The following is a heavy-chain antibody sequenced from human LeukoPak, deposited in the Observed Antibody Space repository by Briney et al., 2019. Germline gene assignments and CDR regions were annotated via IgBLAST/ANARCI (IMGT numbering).Heavy chain of an antibody. V-gene: IGHV1-69*13. CDR3: ARLDEYSSSSRYYGMDV. D-gene: IGHD6-6*01. CDR2: IIPIFGTA. Sequence: SVKVSCKASGGTFSSYGTSWVRQAPGQGLEWMGGIIPIFGTANYAQKFQGRVTITADESTSTAYMELSSLRSEDTAVYYCARLDEYSSSSRYYGMDVWGQGTTVTVSS. CDR1: GGTFSSYG. J-gene: IGHJ6*02.